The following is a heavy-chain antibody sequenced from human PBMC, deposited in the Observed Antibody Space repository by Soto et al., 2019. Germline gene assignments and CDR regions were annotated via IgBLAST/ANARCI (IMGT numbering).Heavy chain of an antibody. V-gene: IGHV4-39*01. CDR3: ARHVNYYDSSGYPDAFDI. CDR1: GGSISSSSYY. Sequence: SETLSLTCTVSGGSISSSSYYWGWIRQPPGKGLEWIGSIYYSGSTYYNPSLKSRVTISVDTSKNQFSLKLSSVTAADTAVYYCARHVNYYDSSGYPDAFDIWGQGTMVTVSS. CDR2: IYYSGST. J-gene: IGHJ3*02. D-gene: IGHD3-22*01.